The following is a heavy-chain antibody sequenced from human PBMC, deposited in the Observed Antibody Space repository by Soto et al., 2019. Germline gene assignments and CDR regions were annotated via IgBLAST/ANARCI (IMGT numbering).Heavy chain of an antibody. CDR2: IWYDGSNK. D-gene: IGHD4-17*01. CDR1: GFTFSSYG. J-gene: IGHJ4*02. Sequence: QVQLVESGGGVVQPGRSLRLSCAASGFTFSSYGMHWVHQAPGKGLEWVAVIWYDGSNKYYADSVKGRFTISRDNSKNTLYLQMNSLRAEDTAVYYCARGGPSYGDYVDYWGQGTLVTVSS. CDR3: ARGGPSYGDYVDY. V-gene: IGHV3-33*01.